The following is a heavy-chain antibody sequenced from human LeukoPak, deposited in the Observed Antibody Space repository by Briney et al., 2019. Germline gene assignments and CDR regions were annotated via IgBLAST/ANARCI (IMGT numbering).Heavy chain of an antibody. V-gene: IGHV3-21*01. CDR2: ISSSSSYI. CDR3: ARIVVVVAAPDY. J-gene: IGHJ4*02. D-gene: IGHD2-15*01. Sequence: GGSLRLSCAASGFTFSSYGMNWVRQAPGKGLEWVSSISSSSSYIYYADSVKGRFTISRDNAKNSLYLQMNSLRAEDTAVYYCARIVVVVAAPDYWGQGTLVTVSS. CDR1: GFTFSSYG.